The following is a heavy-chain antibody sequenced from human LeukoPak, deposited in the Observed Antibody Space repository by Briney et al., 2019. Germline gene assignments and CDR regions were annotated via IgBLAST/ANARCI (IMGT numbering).Heavy chain of an antibody. CDR1: GYTFTSYV. CDR3: ARDHSRHNDY. Sequence: GASVKVSCKASGYTFTSYVMHWVRQAPGQRLEWMGWINAGNGDTKYSEKFQGRVTITRDTSASTAYMELSSLRSEDTAVYYCARDHSRHNDYWGQGTLVTVSS. V-gene: IGHV1-3*01. CDR2: INAGNGDT. J-gene: IGHJ4*02.